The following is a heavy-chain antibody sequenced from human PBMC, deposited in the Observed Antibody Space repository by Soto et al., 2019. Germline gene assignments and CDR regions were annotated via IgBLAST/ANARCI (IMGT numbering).Heavy chain of an antibody. CDR3: AKPEEVVRGFDF. V-gene: IGHV3-23*01. D-gene: IGHD3-10*01. J-gene: IGHJ4*02. Sequence: GALRLSCAASGFTFGHSAMSWVRQAPGKGLEWVAAISGTGGAAYYAESVKGRFTISRDNSRNTLFLQMSSLRVDDTAIYYCAKPEEVVRGFDFWGLGTPVTVSS. CDR2: ISGTGGAA. CDR1: GFTFGHSA.